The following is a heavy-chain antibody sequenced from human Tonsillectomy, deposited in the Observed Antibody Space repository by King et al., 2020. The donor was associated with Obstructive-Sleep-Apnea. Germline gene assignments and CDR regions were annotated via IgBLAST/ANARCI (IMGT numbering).Heavy chain of an antibody. CDR2: IYYTGST. Sequence: PLQESGPGLVKPSETLSLTCTVSGGSISNFYWSWIRPPPGKGLEWIGYIYYTGSTNSNPSLKSRVTISVDTSRNQFSLKLNSVTAADTAVYYCTRGGVVYARDIDYWGQGTLVTVSS. CDR3: TRGGVVYARDIDY. D-gene: IGHD2-8*02. CDR1: GGSISNFY. V-gene: IGHV4-59*01. J-gene: IGHJ4*02.